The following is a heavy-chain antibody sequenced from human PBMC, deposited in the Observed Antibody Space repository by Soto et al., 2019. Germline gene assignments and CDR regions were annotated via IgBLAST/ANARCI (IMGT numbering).Heavy chain of an antibody. J-gene: IGHJ6*02. CDR1: GYTFTSYG. CDR2: ISAYNGNT. D-gene: IGHD1-7*01. CDR3: ARDFRDYNWNYEELYYYYGMDV. V-gene: IGHV1-18*04. Sequence: ASVKVSCKASGYTFTSYGISWSRQSPGQGLEWMGWISAYNGNTNYAQKLQGRVTMTTDTSTSTAYMELRSLRSDDTAVYYCARDFRDYNWNYEELYYYYGMDVWGQGTTVTVSS.